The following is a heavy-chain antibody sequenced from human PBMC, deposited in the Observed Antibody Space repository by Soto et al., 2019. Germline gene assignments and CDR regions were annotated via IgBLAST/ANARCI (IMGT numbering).Heavy chain of an antibody. J-gene: IGHJ4*02. CDR1: GFTFSSYS. CDR3: ARDRPSGPDTAINGLSDY. Sequence: GGSLRLSCAASGFTFSSYSMNWVRQAPGKGLEWVSSISSSSSYIYYADSVKGRFTISRDNAKNSLYLQMNSLRAEDTAVYYCARDRPSGPDTAINGLSDYWGQGTLVTVSS. D-gene: IGHD5-18*01. V-gene: IGHV3-21*01. CDR2: ISSSSSYI.